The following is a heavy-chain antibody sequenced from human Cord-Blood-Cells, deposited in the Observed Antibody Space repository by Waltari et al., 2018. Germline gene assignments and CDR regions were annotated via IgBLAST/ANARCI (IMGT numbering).Heavy chain of an antibody. Sequence: QVQLVQSGAEVKKPGASVKVSCKASGYTFTSYAMHWVRQAPGQRLEWMGWINAGNGNTKYSQKFQGRVTITRDTSASTAYMELSSLRSEDTAVYYCARSKLDKDAFDIWGQGTMVTVSS. CDR3: ARSKLDKDAFDI. J-gene: IGHJ3*02. CDR2: INAGNGNT. D-gene: IGHD1-1*01. V-gene: IGHV1-3*01. CDR1: GYTFTSYA.